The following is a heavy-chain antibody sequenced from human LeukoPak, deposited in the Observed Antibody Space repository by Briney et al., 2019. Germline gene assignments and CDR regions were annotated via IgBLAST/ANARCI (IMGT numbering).Heavy chain of an antibody. D-gene: IGHD3-3*01. Sequence: GGSLRLSCAASGFSFSKYAISWVRHAPEEGLEWVSATIDGGCFVYYADSVKGRCTISRDNSRNTLYLQMNSLRAEDTALYYCAKSRSGYYILDDWGQGTLVTVSS. J-gene: IGHJ4*02. CDR1: GFSFSKYA. CDR3: AKSRSGYYILDD. V-gene: IGHV3-23*01. CDR2: TIDGGCFV.